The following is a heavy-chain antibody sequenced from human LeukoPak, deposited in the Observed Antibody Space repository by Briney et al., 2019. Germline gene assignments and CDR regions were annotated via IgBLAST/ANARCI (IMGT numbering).Heavy chain of an antibody. CDR1: GYSISSGYY. CDR3: ARDSGFGELPDDY. CDR2: IYHSGST. D-gene: IGHD3-10*01. V-gene: IGHV4-38-2*02. J-gene: IGHJ4*02. Sequence: SETLSLTCTVSGYSISSGYYWGWIRQPPGKGLEWIGSIYHSGSTYYNPSLKSRVTISVDTSKNQFSLKLSSVTAADTAVYYCARDSGFGELPDDYWGQGTLVTVSS.